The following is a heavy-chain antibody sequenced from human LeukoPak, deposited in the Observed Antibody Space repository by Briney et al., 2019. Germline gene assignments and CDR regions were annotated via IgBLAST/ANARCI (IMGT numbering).Heavy chain of an antibody. CDR3: TFEIGRSQGAFDI. D-gene: IGHD1-26*01. J-gene: IGHJ3*02. V-gene: IGHV3-33*01. CDR1: GFTFSKYA. CDR2: IWNDGSDE. Sequence: GGSLRLSCAASGFTFSKYAMHWVRQTPGKGLEWVAAIWNDGSDENYADSVKGRFTISSDNSRSTLYLQMNSLRAEDTAVYYCTFEIGRSQGAFDIWGQGTMITVSS.